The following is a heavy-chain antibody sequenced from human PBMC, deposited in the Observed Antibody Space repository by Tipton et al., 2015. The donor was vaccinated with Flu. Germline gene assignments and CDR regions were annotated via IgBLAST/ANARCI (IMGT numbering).Heavy chain of an antibody. V-gene: IGHV1-46*01. D-gene: IGHD3-9*01. CDR3: TRHETYNDILAGPFDY. CDR2: IIPISGIT. J-gene: IGHJ4*02. CDR1: GYTFTSSY. Sequence: QVQLVQSGAEVKKPGASVKVSCKASGYTFTSSYMHWVRQAPGQGLEWMGRIIPISGITTYAQNFQGRVAITADESTGTAYMELSSLRSDDSAVFYCTRHETYNDILAGPFDYWGQGTLVTVSS.